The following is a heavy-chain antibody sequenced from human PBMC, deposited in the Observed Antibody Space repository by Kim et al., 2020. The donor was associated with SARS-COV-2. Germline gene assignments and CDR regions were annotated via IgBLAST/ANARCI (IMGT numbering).Heavy chain of an antibody. V-gene: IGHV3-21*01. J-gene: IGHJ5*02. D-gene: IGHD5-18*01. CDR2: ISSSSSYI. CDR3: AISGYSYGYGDNWFDP. Sequence: GGSLRLSCAASGFTFSSYSMNWVRQAPGKGLEWVSSISSSSSYIYYADSVKGRFTISRDNAKNSLYLQMNSLRAEDTAVYYCAISGYSYGYGDNWFDPWGQGTLVTVSS. CDR1: GFTFSSYS.